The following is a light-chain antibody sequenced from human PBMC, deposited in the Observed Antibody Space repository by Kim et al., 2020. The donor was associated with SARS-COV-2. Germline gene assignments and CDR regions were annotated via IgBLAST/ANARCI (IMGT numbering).Light chain of an antibody. CDR1: QSVSSN. J-gene: IGKJ2*01. CDR2: GAS. CDR3: QQYSNWPPYT. V-gene: IGKV3-15*01. Sequence: SPGERATLACRASQSVSSNVAWYQQKPGQAPRLLIYGASTRATGIPARFSGSGSGTEFTLTISSLQSEDFAVYYCQQYSNWPPYTFGQGTKLEIK.